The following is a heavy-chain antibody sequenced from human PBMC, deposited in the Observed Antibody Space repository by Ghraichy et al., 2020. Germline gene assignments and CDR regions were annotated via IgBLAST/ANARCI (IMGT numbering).Heavy chain of an antibody. Sequence: ASVKVSCKASGYTFTSYYIHWVRQAPGQGLEWMGIINPSGGSSRYAQKFQGRLTMTRDTSTSTVYMELSSLRSEDTAVYFCARAPSGDYSDSSGYYYWGQGALVTVSS. CDR2: INPSGGSS. J-gene: IGHJ4*02. CDR3: ARAPSGDYSDSSGYYY. D-gene: IGHD3-22*01. V-gene: IGHV1-46*01. CDR1: GYTFTSYY.